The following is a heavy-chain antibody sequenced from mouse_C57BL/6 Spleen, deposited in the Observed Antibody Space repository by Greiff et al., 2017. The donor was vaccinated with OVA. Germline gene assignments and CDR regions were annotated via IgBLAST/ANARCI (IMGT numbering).Heavy chain of an antibody. Sequence: QVQLKQSGAELVMPGASVKLSCKASGYTFTSYWMHWVKQRPGQGLEWIGEIDPSDSYTNYNQKFKGKSTLTVDKSSSTAYMQLSSLTSEDSAVYYCARFGDGYRYYFDYWGQGTTLTVSS. D-gene: IGHD2-3*01. CDR1: GYTFTSYW. CDR3: ARFGDGYRYYFDY. V-gene: IGHV1-69*01. J-gene: IGHJ2*01. CDR2: IDPSDSYT.